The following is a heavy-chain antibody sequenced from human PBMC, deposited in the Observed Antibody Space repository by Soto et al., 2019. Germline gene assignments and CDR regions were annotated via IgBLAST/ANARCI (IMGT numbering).Heavy chain of an antibody. J-gene: IGHJ6*02. CDR1: GGTFSSYA. V-gene: IGHV1-69*12. CDR2: IIPIFGTA. Sequence: QVQLVQSGAEVKKPGSSVKVSCKASGGTFSSYAISWVRQAPGQGLEWMGGIIPIFGTADYAQKFQGRVTITADESTSTAYMEPSRLSSEDTAVYYCASHSSLRGYCISTSCYGYYYGMDVWGQGTTVTVSS. D-gene: IGHD2-2*01. CDR3: ASHSSLRGYCISTSCYGYYYGMDV.